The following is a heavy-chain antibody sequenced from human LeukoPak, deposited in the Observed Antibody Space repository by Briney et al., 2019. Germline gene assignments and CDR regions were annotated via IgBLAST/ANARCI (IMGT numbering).Heavy chain of an antibody. V-gene: IGHV6-1*01. CDR3: ARGAHGSYVSVFDT. CDR1: GDSVSNTVTS. D-gene: IGHD5/OR15-5a*01. CDR2: TYYRTKWYY. J-gene: IGHJ5*02. Sequence: SQTLSLTCAISGDSVSNTVTSWNWIRQSPPRGLEWLGRTYYRTKWYYDYAVSVQSRSTISADTSRNQVSLQLNSLTPEDTAVYYCARGAHGSYVSVFDTWGQGTLATVSS.